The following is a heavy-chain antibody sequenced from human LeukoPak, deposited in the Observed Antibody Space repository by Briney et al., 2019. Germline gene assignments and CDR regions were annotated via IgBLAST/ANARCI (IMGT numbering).Heavy chain of an antibody. CDR1: GGSLSVYY. J-gene: IGHJ4*02. D-gene: IGHD6-19*01. V-gene: IGHV4-34*01. CDR2: INHSGST. Sequence: PSETLSLPCAVYGGSLSVYYWSWIPQPPGKGLEWIGEINHSGSTNYNPTLKSRVTISVDTSKNQLSLKLNSMTAADTAVYYCARQWLVSPLFDYWGQGTLVTVSS. CDR3: ARQWLVSPLFDY.